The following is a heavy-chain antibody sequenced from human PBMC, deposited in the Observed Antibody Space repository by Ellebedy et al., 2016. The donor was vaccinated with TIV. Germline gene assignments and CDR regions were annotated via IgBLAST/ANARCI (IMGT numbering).Heavy chain of an antibody. V-gene: IGHV4-59*01. CDR1: GGSISTYY. CDR2: VYYSGST. D-gene: IGHD3-10*01. J-gene: IGHJ6*02. CDR3: VPFGELKFGYGLDV. Sequence: MPSETLSLTCSVSGGSISTYYWNWIRQPPGKGLEWVGYVYYSGSTTYNPSLKSRVTMSIDTSKNQFSLKLPSLTAAGTALYFCVPFGELKFGYGLDVWGQGTPVTVS.